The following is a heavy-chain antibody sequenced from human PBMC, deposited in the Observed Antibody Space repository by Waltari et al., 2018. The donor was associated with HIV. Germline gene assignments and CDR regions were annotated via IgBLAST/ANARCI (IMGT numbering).Heavy chain of an antibody. CDR1: GYTLSELS. V-gene: IGHV1-24*01. CDR3: TTEGLDCSGGTCYSRFDP. D-gene: IGHD2-15*01. CDR2: FGPEQGKT. Sequence: QVPLVQSGAEVKKPGASVKVSCKVSGYTLSELSMHWVRQAPGKGLEWMGGFGPEQGKTIYAQNFQGRVTMTADEATDTAYMELSSLRSEDTAVYYCTTEGLDCSGGTCYSRFDPWGQGTLVTVSS. J-gene: IGHJ5*02.